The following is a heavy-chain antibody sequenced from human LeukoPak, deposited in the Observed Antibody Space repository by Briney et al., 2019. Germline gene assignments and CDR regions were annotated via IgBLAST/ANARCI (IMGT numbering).Heavy chain of an antibody. CDR3: ARTVVTATDSFGY. D-gene: IGHD2-21*02. CDR1: GYIFTSYW. CDR2: IYPGDSDT. V-gene: IGHV5-51*01. J-gene: IGHJ4*02. Sequence: GESLQISCKGSGYIFTSYWIGWVRQMPGKGLEWMGIIYPGDSDTRYSPSFQGQVTISADKSISTAYLQWSSLKASDTAMYYCARTVVTATDSFGYWGQGTLVTVSS.